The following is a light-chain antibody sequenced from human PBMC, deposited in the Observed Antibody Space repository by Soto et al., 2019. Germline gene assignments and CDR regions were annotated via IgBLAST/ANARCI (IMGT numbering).Light chain of an antibody. V-gene: IGKV3-20*01. CDR3: QQYASSPPGT. Sequence: EIVLTQSPGTLSLSPGERATLSCRASQTVSIYLAWYQQRPGQAPRRLIYGASNRATGIPDTFSGSGSGTDCTLPTSRLEPEDFLVYYCQQYASSPPGTFGQGTKVEIK. CDR2: GAS. CDR1: QTVSIY. J-gene: IGKJ1*01.